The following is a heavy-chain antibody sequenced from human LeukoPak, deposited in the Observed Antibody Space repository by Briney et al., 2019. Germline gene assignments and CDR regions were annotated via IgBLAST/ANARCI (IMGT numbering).Heavy chain of an antibody. D-gene: IGHD3-10*01. V-gene: IGHV3-23*01. CDR3: TTVRWFGTFDH. CDR2: ISGSGGST. Sequence: GGSLRLSCAASGFTFSSYAMSWVRQAPGKGLEWVSAISGSGGSTYYADSVKGRFTISRDNSKNTLYLQMNSLRAEDTAVYYCTTVRWFGTFDHWGQGILVTVSS. CDR1: GFTFSSYA. J-gene: IGHJ4*02.